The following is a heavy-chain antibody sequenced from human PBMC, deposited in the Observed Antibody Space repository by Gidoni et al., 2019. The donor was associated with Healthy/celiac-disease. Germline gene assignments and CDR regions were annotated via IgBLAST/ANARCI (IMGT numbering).Heavy chain of an antibody. CDR3: TRDPVVPAVPIDAFDI. D-gene: IGHD2-2*01. Sequence: EVQLVESGGGLVQPGRSLRLSCTASGSTFGDYAMSWFRQSAGKGLELVGFIRSKAYGGTTEYAASVKGRFTISRDASKSIAYLLMNSLKTEDTAVYYCTRDPVVPAVPIDAFDIWGQGTMVTVSS. V-gene: IGHV3-49*03. CDR1: GSTFGDYA. J-gene: IGHJ3*02. CDR2: IRSKAYGGTT.